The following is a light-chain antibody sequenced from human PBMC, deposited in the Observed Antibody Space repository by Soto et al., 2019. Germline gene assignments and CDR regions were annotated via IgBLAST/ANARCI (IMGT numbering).Light chain of an antibody. CDR1: QSVSSN. J-gene: IGKJ5*01. CDR3: QQYNNWPPLT. V-gene: IGKV3D-15*01. CDR2: GAS. Sequence: EIVMTQSPATLSVSPGERATLSCRASQSVSSNLAWYQQKLGQAPRLLIYGASTRATGIPARFSGSGSGTEFILTIISLQSEDFAVYYCQQYNNWPPLTFGQGTRVEI.